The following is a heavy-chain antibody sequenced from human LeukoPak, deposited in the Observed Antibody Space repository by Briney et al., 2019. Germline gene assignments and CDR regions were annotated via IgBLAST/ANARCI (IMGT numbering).Heavy chain of an antibody. V-gene: IGHV4-34*01. CDR3: VARNGDYSYMDV. D-gene: IGHD1-1*01. CDR2: INHSGST. CDR1: GGSFSGYY. J-gene: IGHJ6*03. Sequence: PSETLSLTCAVYGGSFSGYYWSWIRQPPGKGLEWIGEINHSGSTNYNPSLKSRVTISVDASKNQFSLKLSSVTAADTAVYYCVARNGDYSYMDVWGKGTTVTVSS.